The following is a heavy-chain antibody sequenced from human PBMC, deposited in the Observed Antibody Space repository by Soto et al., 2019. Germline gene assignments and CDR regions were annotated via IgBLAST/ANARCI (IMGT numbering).Heavy chain of an antibody. Sequence: GGSLRLSCAASAFTFSTYAMHWVRQTPGKGLEWVAVISYDGSNKYYADSVKGRFTISRDNSKNTLYLQMSSLRGDDSAVYYCARGWDLLYYFDYWGQGTLVTVS. CDR2: ISYDGSNK. D-gene: IGHD1-26*01. CDR3: ARGWDLLYYFDY. V-gene: IGHV3-30-3*01. CDR1: AFTFSTYA. J-gene: IGHJ4*02.